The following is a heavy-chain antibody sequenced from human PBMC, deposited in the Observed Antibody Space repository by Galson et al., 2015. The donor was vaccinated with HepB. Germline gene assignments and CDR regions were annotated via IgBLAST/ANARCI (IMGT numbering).Heavy chain of an antibody. CDR3: LRDCSSTNCYFPEYYFDY. D-gene: IGHD2-2*01. V-gene: IGHV3-48*01. CDR2: ISSSSGTV. J-gene: IGHJ4*02. CDR1: GFTFSTYS. Sequence: SLRLSCAASGFTFSTYSMSWVRQAPGKGLEWVSYISSSSGTVFYADSVKGRFTISRENAKNSLYLQMDSLRAEDTAVYYCLRDCSSTNCYFPEYYFDYWGQGTLVTVSS.